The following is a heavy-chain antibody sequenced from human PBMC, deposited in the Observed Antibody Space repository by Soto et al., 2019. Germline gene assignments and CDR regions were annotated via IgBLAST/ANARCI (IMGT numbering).Heavy chain of an antibody. Sequence: PGGSLRLSCAASGFTFSSYAMSWVRQAPGKGLEWVSTISKSGGSTYYVDSVQGRFTISRDNSKDTLYMQMNSLRAEDTAVYYCAKRGYCSSTSCTHYFDCWGQGTPVTVSS. V-gene: IGHV3-23*01. D-gene: IGHD2-2*01. CDR3: AKRGYCSSTSCTHYFDC. CDR1: GFTFSSYA. J-gene: IGHJ4*02. CDR2: ISKSGGST.